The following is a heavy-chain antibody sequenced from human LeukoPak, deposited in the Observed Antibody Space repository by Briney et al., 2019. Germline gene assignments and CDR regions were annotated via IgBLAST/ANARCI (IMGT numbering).Heavy chain of an antibody. D-gene: IGHD2-15*01. V-gene: IGHV6-1*01. CDR3: ARDTRSFDY. CDR1: GDSLSSNSAT. Sequence: SHTLSLTCAISGDSLSSNSATWNWIRQSPSRGLQWLGRSYSRPKRYNDYAVSVNRRITINPDPSKNQFALQLNSLTPGVTAGYYCARDTRSFDYWGQGTLVTVSS. J-gene: IGHJ4*02. CDR2: SYSRPKRYN.